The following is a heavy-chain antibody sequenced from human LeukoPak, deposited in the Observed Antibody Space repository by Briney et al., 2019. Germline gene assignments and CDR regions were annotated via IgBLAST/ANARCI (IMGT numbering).Heavy chain of an antibody. CDR1: GFTFSSYG. CDR2: IWYDGSDK. J-gene: IGHJ4*02. V-gene: IGHV3-33*01. Sequence: GGSLRLSCAASGFTFSSYGMHWVLQAPGKGLEWVAVIWYDGSDKYYADSVKGRFTISRDNSKNTLYLQMNSLRAEDTAVYYCATDQGIFWGQGTLVTVSS. CDR3: ATDQGIF.